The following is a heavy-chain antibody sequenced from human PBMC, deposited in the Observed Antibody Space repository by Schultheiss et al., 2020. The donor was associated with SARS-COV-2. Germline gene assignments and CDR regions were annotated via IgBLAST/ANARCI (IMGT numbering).Heavy chain of an antibody. CDR2: IIPIFGTA. V-gene: IGHV1-69*13. J-gene: IGHJ6*02. D-gene: IGHD2-21*02. Sequence: SVKVSCKASGYTFSGYYIHWVRQAPGQGLEWMGGIIPIFGTANYAQKFQGRVTITADESTSTAYMELSSLRSEDTAVYYCAGPLGDPDDYYGMDVWGQGTTVTVSS. CDR3: AGPLGDPDDYYGMDV. CDR1: GYTFSGYY.